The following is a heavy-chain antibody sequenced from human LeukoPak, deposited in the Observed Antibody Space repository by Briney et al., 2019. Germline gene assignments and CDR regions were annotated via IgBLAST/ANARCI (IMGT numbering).Heavy chain of an antibody. CDR1: GDSISPYY. CDR3: AREVYGDPYYFDY. CDR2: IHYSGRT. Sequence: SETLSLTCTVSGDSISPYYWTWIRQPPGKGLEYIGYIHYSGRTTYNPSLKSRVTISVDTSKNQFSLKLSSVTAADTAVYYCAREVYGDPYYFDYWGQGTLVTVSS. D-gene: IGHD4-17*01. J-gene: IGHJ4*02. V-gene: IGHV4-59*12.